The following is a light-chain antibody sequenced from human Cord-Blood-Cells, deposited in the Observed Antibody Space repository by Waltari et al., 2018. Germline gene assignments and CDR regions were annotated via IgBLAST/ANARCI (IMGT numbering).Light chain of an antibody. CDR3: QQYNNWPYT. CDR2: GAS. J-gene: IGKJ2*01. V-gene: IGKV3-15*01. Sequence: ELVMTQSPAPLSVSPGERATLPCRASQSVSSNLAWYQQKPGQAPRLLIYGASTRATGIPARFSGSGSGTEFTLTLRSLQSEDFAVYYCQQYNNWPYTFGQGTKLEIK. CDR1: QSVSSN.